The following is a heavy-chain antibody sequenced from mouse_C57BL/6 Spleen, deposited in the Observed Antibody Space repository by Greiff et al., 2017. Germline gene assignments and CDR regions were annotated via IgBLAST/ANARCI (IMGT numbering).Heavy chain of an antibody. D-gene: IGHD2-2*01. CDR1: GYAFSSSW. CDR2: IYPGDGDT. CDR3: ARWLPRYFDV. J-gene: IGHJ1*03. Sequence: VKLQESGPELVKPGASVKISCKASGYAFSSSWMNWVKQRPGKGLEWIGRIYPGDGDTNYNGKFTGKATLTADKSSSTAYMQLSSLTSEDSAVYFCARWLPRYFDVWGTGTTVTVSS. V-gene: IGHV1-82*01.